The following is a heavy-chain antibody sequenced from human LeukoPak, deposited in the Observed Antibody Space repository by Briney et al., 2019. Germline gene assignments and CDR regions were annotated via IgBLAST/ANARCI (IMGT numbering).Heavy chain of an antibody. V-gene: IGHV4-59*01. CDR2: IYYSGST. J-gene: IGHJ6*03. CDR1: GGSISSYY. Sequence: SETLSLTCTVSGGSISSYYWSWIRQPPGKGLEWIGYIYYSGSTNYNPSLKRRVTISVDTSKNQFSLKLTSVTAADTAVYYCARTGVQRGYSYGALYYYMDVWGKGTTVTVSS. CDR3: ARTGVQRGYSYGALYYYMDV. D-gene: IGHD5-18*01.